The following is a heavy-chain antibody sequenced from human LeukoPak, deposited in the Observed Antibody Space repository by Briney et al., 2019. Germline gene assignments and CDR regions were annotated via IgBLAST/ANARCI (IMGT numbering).Heavy chain of an antibody. D-gene: IGHD5-12*01. CDR1: GGSFSGYY. CDR3: ARGLDIRGFDY. V-gene: IGHV4-34*01. J-gene: IGHJ4*02. CDR2: IIHSGST. Sequence: PSETLSLTCAVYGGSFSGYYWSWIRQPPGKGLEWIGEIIHSGSTNYNPSLKSRVTISVDTSKNQFSLKLSSVTAADTAVYYCARGLDIRGFDYWGQGTLVTVSS.